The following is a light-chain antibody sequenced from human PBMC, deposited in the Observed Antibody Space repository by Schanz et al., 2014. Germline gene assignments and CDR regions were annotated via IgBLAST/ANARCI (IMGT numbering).Light chain of an antibody. V-gene: IGKV1-39*01. J-gene: IGKJ4*01. CDR2: AAS. CDR1: QSIRSY. CDR3: QQSYSTPPVT. Sequence: DIQMTQSPSSLSASAGDRVTITCRASQSIRSYLNWYQQKPGKAPKVLIYAASSLQSGVPSRFSGSGSGTDFSLTISSLQPEDYATYYCQQSYSTPPVTFGGGTKVEIK.